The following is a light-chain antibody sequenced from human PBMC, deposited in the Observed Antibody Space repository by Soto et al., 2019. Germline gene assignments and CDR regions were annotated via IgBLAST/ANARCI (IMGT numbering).Light chain of an antibody. J-gene: IGKJ4*01. V-gene: IGKV1-12*01. CDR2: TGS. CDR1: QGISNW. CDR3: QQANNFPLT. Sequence: DIQMTQSPSSVSASVVDRVSITCRASQGISNWLAWYQQKPGRAPKLLIYTGSSLQSGVPSRFSGTGSGTDFTLTISSLQPEDVSTYYCQQANNFPLTFGGGTKVEIK.